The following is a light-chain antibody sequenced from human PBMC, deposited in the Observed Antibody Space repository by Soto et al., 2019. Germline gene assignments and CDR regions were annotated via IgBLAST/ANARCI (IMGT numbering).Light chain of an antibody. CDR2: DAS. CDR1: KSISSW. J-gene: IGKJ1*01. V-gene: IGKV1-5*01. Sequence: DIQMTQSPSTLSASVGDRVTITCRASKSISSWLAWYQQKPGKAPKLLIYDASSLESGVPSRFSGSGSGTEFTRTIRSLQADDFATYYCQQAGAFGQGTKVEIK. CDR3: QQAGA.